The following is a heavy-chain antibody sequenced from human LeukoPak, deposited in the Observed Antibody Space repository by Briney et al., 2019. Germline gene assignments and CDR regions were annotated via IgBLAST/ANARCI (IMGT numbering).Heavy chain of an antibody. CDR2: IYYSGTT. V-gene: IGHV4-59*01. D-gene: IGHD7-27*01. CDR3: ARGANWGSPDY. Sequence: SETLSLTCTVSGGSISSDYWSWIRQSPGKGLEWIGYIYYSGTTSYNPSLKSRVTISLDMSKNQFSLKLSSVTAAGTAVYYCARGANWGSPDYWGQGTLVTVSS. CDR1: GGSISSDY. J-gene: IGHJ4*02.